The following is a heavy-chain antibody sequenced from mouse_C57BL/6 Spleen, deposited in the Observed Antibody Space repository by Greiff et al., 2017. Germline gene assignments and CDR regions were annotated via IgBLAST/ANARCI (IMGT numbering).Heavy chain of an antibody. CDR3: ARQVITTGGYYFDY. Sequence: EVMLVESGGDLVKPGGSLKLSCAASGFTFSSYGMSWVSQTPDKRLEWVATISSGGSYTYYPDRVKGRFTISRDNAKNTLYLQMSSLKSEDTAMYYCARQVITTGGYYFDYWGQGTTLTVSS. V-gene: IGHV5-6*01. J-gene: IGHJ2*01. D-gene: IGHD2-4*01. CDR2: ISSGGSYT. CDR1: GFTFSSYG.